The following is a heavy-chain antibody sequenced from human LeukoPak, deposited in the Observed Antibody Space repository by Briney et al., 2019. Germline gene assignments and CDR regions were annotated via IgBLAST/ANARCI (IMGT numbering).Heavy chain of an antibody. J-gene: IGHJ4*02. Sequence: GGSLRLSCAASGFTFSNYWMHWVRQAPGKGLVWVSSIKGDGTSTKYADSVRGRSTISRDNADNTVHLQMNSLRAEDTAVYYCVRSFDYWGRGTLVTVSS. CDR2: IKGDGTST. V-gene: IGHV3-74*03. CDR3: VRSFDY. CDR1: GFTFSNYW.